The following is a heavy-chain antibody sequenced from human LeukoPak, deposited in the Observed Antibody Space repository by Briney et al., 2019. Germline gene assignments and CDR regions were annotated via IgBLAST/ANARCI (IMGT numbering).Heavy chain of an antibody. V-gene: IGHV5-51*01. D-gene: IGHD2-2*01. CDR2: IYPGDSDT. CDR1: GYSFTNYW. J-gene: IGHJ5*02. Sequence: GESLKISCKGSGYSFTNYWIGWMRQMPGKGLECMGIIYPGDSDTRYSPSFQGQVTISVDKSISTAYVQWSSLTASDSAMYYCARMESSTHFPRHFDHWGQGTLVTVSS. CDR3: ARMESSTHFPRHFDH.